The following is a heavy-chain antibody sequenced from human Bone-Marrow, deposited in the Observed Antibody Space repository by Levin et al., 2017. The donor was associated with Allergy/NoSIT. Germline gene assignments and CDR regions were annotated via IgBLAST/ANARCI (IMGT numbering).Heavy chain of an antibody. D-gene: IGHD4-17*01. V-gene: IGHV3-30*18. Sequence: LSLTCAASGFPFSNYGMHWVRQAPGKGLEWVAILSYDGINQYYIDSVKGRFTISRDISKDTLYLQMNSLRADDTALYYCAKDLGDYALDYWGQGTLVTVSS. J-gene: IGHJ4*02. CDR1: GFPFSNYG. CDR2: LSYDGINQ. CDR3: AKDLGDYALDY.